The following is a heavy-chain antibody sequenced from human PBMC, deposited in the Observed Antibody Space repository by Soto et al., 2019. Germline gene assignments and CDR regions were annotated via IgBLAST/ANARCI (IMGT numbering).Heavy chain of an antibody. V-gene: IGHV3-43*01. D-gene: IGHD3-10*01. J-gene: IGHJ6*02. Sequence: GGSLRLSCAASGFSFEDYTMHWVRHTPGKGPEWISLISWDGGRTLYSDSVKGRFIISRDNSKNSLYLQMNSLRAEDTAVYYCAKYSGSGRVYYGMDVWGQGTTVTVSS. CDR2: ISWDGGRT. CDR3: AKYSGSGRVYYGMDV. CDR1: GFSFEDYT.